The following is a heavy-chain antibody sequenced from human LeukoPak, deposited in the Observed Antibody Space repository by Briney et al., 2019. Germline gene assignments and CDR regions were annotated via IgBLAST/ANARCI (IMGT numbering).Heavy chain of an antibody. V-gene: IGHV1-18*01. CDR2: ISTYSGGT. J-gene: IGHJ4*02. Sequence: ASVTVSCKASGYTFTSNGISWVRQAPGQGLEWMGWISTYSGGTTYAQKLQGRVTMTTDTSTSTAYMELRSLRSDDTAVYYCARDCSGTSCLDYWGQGTLVTVSS. CDR1: GYTFTSNG. D-gene: IGHD2-2*01. CDR3: ARDCSGTSCLDY.